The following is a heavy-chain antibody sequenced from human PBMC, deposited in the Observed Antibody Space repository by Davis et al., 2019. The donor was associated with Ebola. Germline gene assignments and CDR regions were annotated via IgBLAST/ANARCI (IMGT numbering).Heavy chain of an antibody. V-gene: IGHV4-30-2*01. D-gene: IGHD7-27*01. CDR1: GGSISSGGYS. CDR3: ARGNWGNFDY. J-gene: IGHJ4*02. Sequence: SETLSLTCAVSGGSISSGGYSWSWIRQPPGKGLEWIGYIYHSGSTYYNPSLKSRVTISVDRSKNQFSLKLSSVTAADTAVYYCARGNWGNFDYWGQGTLVTVSS. CDR2: IYHSGST.